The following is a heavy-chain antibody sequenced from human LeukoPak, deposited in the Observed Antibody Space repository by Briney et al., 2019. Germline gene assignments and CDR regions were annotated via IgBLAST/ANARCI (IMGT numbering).Heavy chain of an antibody. J-gene: IGHJ4*02. CDR2: ISAYNGNT. CDR3: ARARLRFLEWLFMGSFDY. D-gene: IGHD3-3*01. Sequence: ASVKVSCKPSGYTFVTKPISWVRQAPGQGLEWMGWISAYNGNTNYAQKLQGRVTMTTDTSTSTAYMELRSLRSDDTAVYYCARARLRFLEWLFMGSFDYWGQGTLVTVSS. V-gene: IGHV1-18*01. CDR1: GYTFVTKP.